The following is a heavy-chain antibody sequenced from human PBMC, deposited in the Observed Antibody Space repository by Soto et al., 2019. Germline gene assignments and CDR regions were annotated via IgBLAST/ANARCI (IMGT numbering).Heavy chain of an antibody. J-gene: IGHJ6*04. V-gene: IGHV4-4*02. D-gene: IGHD2-15*01. CDR2: IYHSGNT. CDR1: GGSISGSSW. CDR3: AILLVGAARAYYYYGLDI. Sequence: SETLSLTCAVSGGSISGSSWWSLIRQSPGKGLEWIGEIYHSGNTYYNPSLKSRVTISVDTSKNQFSLKLNSVTAADTAIYYCAILLVGAARAYYYYGLDIWGEGTTVTVCS.